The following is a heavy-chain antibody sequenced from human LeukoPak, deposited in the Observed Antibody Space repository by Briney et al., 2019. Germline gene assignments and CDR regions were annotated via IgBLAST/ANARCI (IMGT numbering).Heavy chain of an antibody. Sequence: GGSLRLSCAASGFTFSDYWMHWVRQAPGKGLVWVSRINPDGSNTIYADSVKGRFTISRDNAKNTLYLQMNSLRAEDTAVYYCVTDRAICNGDSCCSDYFDYWGQGTLVTVSS. CDR2: INPDGSNT. J-gene: IGHJ4*02. CDR3: VTDRAICNGDSCCSDYFDY. D-gene: IGHD2-15*01. V-gene: IGHV3-74*01. CDR1: GFTFSDYW.